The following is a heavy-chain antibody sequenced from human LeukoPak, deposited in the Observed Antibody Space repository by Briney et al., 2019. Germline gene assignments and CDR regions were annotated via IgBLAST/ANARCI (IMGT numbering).Heavy chain of an antibody. V-gene: IGHV4-30-4*01. CDR1: GGSISSGDYY. D-gene: IGHD5-12*01. Sequence: SQTLSLTCTVSGGSISSGDYYWSWIRQPPGKGLEWIGNIYYSGSTYYNPSLKSRVTISVDTSKNQFSLRLSSVTAADTAVYYCARDRGIVATSSAFDIWGQGTMVTVSS. CDR3: ARDRGIVATSSAFDI. J-gene: IGHJ3*02. CDR2: IYYSGST.